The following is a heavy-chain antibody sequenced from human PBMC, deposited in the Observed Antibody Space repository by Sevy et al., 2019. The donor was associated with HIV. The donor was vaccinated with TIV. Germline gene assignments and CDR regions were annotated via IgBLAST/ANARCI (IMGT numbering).Heavy chain of an antibody. CDR1: GFTFNSFA. V-gene: IGHV3-23*01. CDR2: ISGTGDYT. CDR3: AKKMGGGSGMAFLVDF. Sequence: ESLKISCAASGFTFNSFAMGWVRQAPGKGLDWISVISGTGDYTYYADSVKGRFTIPRDNSKNTLFLQMNSLRAEDTAIFYCAKKMGGGSGMAFLVDFWGQGTLVTVSS. D-gene: IGHD5-18*01. J-gene: IGHJ4*02.